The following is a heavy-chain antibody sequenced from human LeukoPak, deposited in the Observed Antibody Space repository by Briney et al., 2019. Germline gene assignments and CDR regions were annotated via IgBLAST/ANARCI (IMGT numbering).Heavy chain of an antibody. D-gene: IGHD3-3*01. J-gene: IGHJ6*03. CDR1: GGSFSGYY. V-gene: IGHV4-34*01. CDR3: ARVGYDFWSGYYGEVNYYYMDV. CDR2: VNHSGST. Sequence: SETLSLTCAVYGGSFSGYYWSWIRQPPGKGLEWIGEVNHSGSTNYNPSLKSRVTISVDTSKNQVPLKLSSVTAADTAVYYCARVGYDFWSGYYGEVNYYYMDVWGKGTTVTVSS.